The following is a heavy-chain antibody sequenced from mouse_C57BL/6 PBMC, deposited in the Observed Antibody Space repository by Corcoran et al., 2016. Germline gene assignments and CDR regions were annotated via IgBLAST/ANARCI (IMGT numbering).Heavy chain of an antibody. V-gene: IGHV1-26*01. CDR3: ARWRFYYYGSSYFDY. CDR2: INPNNGGT. Sequence: EVQLQQSGPELVKPGASVKISCKASGYTFTDYYMNWVKQSHGKSLEWIGDINPNNGGTSYNQKFKGKATLTVDKSSSTAYMELRSLTSEDSAVYYCARWRFYYYGSSYFDYWGQGTTLTVSS. D-gene: IGHD1-1*01. J-gene: IGHJ2*01. CDR1: GYTFTDYY.